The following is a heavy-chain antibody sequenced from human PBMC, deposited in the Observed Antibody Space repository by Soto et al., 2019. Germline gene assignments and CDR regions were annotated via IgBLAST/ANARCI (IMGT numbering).Heavy chain of an antibody. J-gene: IGHJ5*02. CDR1: GFTFDDYG. D-gene: IGHD3-10*01. CDR2: INWNGGST. Sequence: GGSLRLSCAASGFTFDDYGMSWVRQAQGKGLEWVSGINWNGGSTGYADSVKGRFTISRDNAKNSLYLQMNSLRAEDTALYYCARARITMVRGVWNWFDPWGQGTLVTVSS. V-gene: IGHV3-20*04. CDR3: ARARITMVRGVWNWFDP.